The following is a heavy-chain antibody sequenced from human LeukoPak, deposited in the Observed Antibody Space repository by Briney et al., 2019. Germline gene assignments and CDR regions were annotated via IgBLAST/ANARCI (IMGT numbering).Heavy chain of an antibody. CDR2: IYHSGST. Sequence: SETLSLTCAVSGGSISISYWWSWVRQPPGKGLEWIGEIYHSGSTNYNPSLKSRVTISVDTSKNQFSLKLSSVTAADTAVYYCARGRRYCSSTICYARGRGYYHEMDGWGKGTTVNLSS. CDR3: ARGRRYCSSTICYARGRGYYHEMDG. D-gene: IGHD2-2*01. CDR1: GGSISISYW. J-gene: IGHJ6*04. V-gene: IGHV4-4*02.